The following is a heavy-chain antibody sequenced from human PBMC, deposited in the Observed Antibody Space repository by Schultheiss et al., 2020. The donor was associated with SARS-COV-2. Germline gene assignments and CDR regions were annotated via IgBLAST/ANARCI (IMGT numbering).Heavy chain of an antibody. D-gene: IGHD1-26*01. CDR1: GFTFSSYG. CDR2: ISWNSGSI. CDR3: ARPSIVGAHFDY. J-gene: IGHJ4*02. Sequence: GGSLRLSCAASGFTFSSYGMHWVRQAPGKGLEWVSGISWNSGSIGYADSVKGRFTISRDNAKNSLYLQMNSLRAEDTAVYYCARPSIVGAHFDYWGQGTLVTVSS. V-gene: IGHV3-9*01.